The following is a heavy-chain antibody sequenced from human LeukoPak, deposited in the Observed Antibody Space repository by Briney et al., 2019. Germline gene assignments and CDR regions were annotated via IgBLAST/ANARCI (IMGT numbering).Heavy chain of an antibody. J-gene: IGHJ4*02. CDR3: ARTGSTVTMLYPFDH. CDR2: IYYSGST. V-gene: IGHV4-59*01. Sequence: SETLSLTCTVSGGSIRSYYWSWIRQPPGKGLEWIGYIYYSGSTNYNPSLKSRVSTSVDTSKNQFSLKLSSVTAADTAVYYCARTGSTVTMLYPFDHWGQGTLVTVSS. D-gene: IGHD4-17*01. CDR1: GGSIRSYY.